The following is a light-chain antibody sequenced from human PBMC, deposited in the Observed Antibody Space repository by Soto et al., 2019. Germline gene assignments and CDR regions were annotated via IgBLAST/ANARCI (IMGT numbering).Light chain of an antibody. CDR1: STNIGAGYD. V-gene: IGLV1-40*01. Sequence: QSVLTQPPSVSGAPGQRVTISCTGSSTNIGAGYDVQWYQQFPGIAPKLLISGSTNRRSGVPDRFSGSESGTSASLTITGLQAEDEADYYCFSHRSGDSHVFGTGTKLTVL. CDR3: FSHRSGDSHV. CDR2: GST. J-gene: IGLJ1*01.